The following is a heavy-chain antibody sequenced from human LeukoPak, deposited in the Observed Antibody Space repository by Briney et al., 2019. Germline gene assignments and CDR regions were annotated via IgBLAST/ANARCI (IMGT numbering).Heavy chain of an antibody. CDR3: AKIPAYSSSSHYYYGMDV. D-gene: IGHD6-6*01. J-gene: IGHJ6*02. CDR1: GFTFSSYG. Sequence: GRSLRLSCAASGFTFSSYGMHWVRQAPGKGLXXXXXXXXDGSNKYYADSVKGRFTISRDNSKNTLYLQMNSLRAEDTAVYYCAKIPAYSSSSHYYYGMDVWGQGTTVTVSS. V-gene: IGHV3-30*18. CDR2: XXXDGSNK.